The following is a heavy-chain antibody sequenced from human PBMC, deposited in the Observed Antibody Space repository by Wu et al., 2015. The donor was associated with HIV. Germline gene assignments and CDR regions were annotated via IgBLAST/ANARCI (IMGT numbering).Heavy chain of an antibody. CDR1: GYTFSNSY. J-gene: IGHJ4*02. V-gene: IGHV1-46*03. CDR2: IKASSGST. CDR3: ARLSVFGRGDRRRGFDY. D-gene: IGHD2-21*02. Sequence: QVQLVQSGAEVKKPGTSVKMSCTASGYTFSNSYVHWLRQAPGQGLEWMGIIKASSGSTGHAQNFQGRIIMTRDTSTNTFFMELRSLRSEDTAVYFCARLSVFGRGDRRRGFDYWGQGTLVTVSS.